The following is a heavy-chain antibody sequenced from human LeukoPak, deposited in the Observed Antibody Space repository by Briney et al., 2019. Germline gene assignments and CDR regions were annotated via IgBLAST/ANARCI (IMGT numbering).Heavy chain of an antibody. D-gene: IGHD1-26*01. CDR1: GDIVSSNSDA. J-gene: IGHJ4*02. Sequence: SQTLSLTCAISGDIVSSNSDAWNWIRQSPSRGLEWLGRTYYRSKWYYDYAVAAKSRISINPDTSKNQFSLQLSSVTPEDTAVYYCARDPVGGSTIFDYWGQGTLVTVSS. V-gene: IGHV6-1*01. CDR3: ARDPVGGSTIFDY. CDR2: TYYRSKWYY.